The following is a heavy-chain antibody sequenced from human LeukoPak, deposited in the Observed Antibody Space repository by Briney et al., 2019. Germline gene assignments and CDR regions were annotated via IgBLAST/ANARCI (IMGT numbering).Heavy chain of an antibody. V-gene: IGHV3-21*01. CDR3: ARDRVAFWSGYSSFDY. Sequence: GGSLRLSCAASGFTFSSYSMNWVRQAPGKGLEWVSSISSSSSYIYYADSVKGRFTISRDNAKNSLYLQMNSLRAEDTAVYYCARDRVAFWSGYSSFDYWGQGTLVTVSS. CDR1: GFTFSSYS. CDR2: ISSSSSYI. J-gene: IGHJ4*02. D-gene: IGHD3-3*01.